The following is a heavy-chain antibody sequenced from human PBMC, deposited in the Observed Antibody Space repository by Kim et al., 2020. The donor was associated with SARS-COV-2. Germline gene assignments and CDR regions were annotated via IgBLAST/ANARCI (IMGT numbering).Heavy chain of an antibody. J-gene: IGHJ4*02. CDR2: IYYTGST. V-gene: IGHV4-59*01. CDR3: ARGGGSLDS. CDR1: GGSINSYY. Sequence: SETLSLTCTVSGGSINSYYWSWIRQPPEKGLEWIGYIYYTGSTNYNPSLSSRVTLSVDASKNQFSLKLTSVTAADTAVYYCARGGGSLDSWGQGTLVTVSS. D-gene: IGHD3-16*01.